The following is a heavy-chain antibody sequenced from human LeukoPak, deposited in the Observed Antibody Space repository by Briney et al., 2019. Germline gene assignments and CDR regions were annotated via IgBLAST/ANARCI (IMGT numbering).Heavy chain of an antibody. V-gene: IGHV4-38-2*02. D-gene: IGHD3-10*01. Sequence: SETLSLPCIVSGYSITSGYHWGWIRHTPRTCLEWSGTMYHSVNINYNPSLKSRVTVSVDTSKIQFSLKLDSVTAADTAVFYCARLLGSVSFSDVWGQGILVTVSS. CDR1: GYSITSGYH. J-gene: IGHJ4*02. CDR2: MYHSVNI. CDR3: ARLLGSVSFSDV.